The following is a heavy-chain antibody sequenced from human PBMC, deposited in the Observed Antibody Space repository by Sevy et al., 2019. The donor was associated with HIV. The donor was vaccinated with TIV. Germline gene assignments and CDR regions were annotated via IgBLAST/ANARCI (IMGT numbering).Heavy chain of an antibody. CDR1: GFTFGSYG. J-gene: IGHJ4*02. V-gene: IGHV3-33*01. CDR3: ARESGSDWYLDF. CDR2: IWFDGSNQ. D-gene: IGHD6-19*01. Sequence: GGSLRLSCAASGFTFGSYGMHWVRQAPGKGLEWVAVIWFDGSNQYYGDSVKGRFTISRDNSKNTVYLHMNSLRVDDTAVYYCARESGSDWYLDFWGQGTLFTVSS.